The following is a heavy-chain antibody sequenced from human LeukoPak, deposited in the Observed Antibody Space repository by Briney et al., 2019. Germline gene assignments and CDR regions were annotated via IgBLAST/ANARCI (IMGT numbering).Heavy chain of an antibody. V-gene: IGHV1-46*03. CDR3: ARSSLRFLEWLPHDY. J-gene: IGHJ4*02. CDR2: INPSGGST. CDR1: GYTFTSYY. D-gene: IGHD3-3*01. Sequence: ASVKVSCKASGYTFTSYYMHWVRQAPGRGLEWMGIINPSGGSTSYAQKFQGRVTMTRDTSTSTVYMELSSLRSEDTAVYYCARSSLRFLEWLPHDYWGQGTLVTVSS.